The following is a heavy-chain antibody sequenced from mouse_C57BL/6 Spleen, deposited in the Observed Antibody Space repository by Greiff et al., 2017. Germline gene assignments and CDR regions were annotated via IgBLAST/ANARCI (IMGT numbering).Heavy chain of an antibody. CDR3: ARRRIYYAMDY. Sequence: EVQLQQSGPELVKPGASVKISCKASGYTFTDYYMNWVKQSHGKSLEWIGDINPNNGGTSYNQKFKGKATLTVDKSSSTAYMERRSLTSEDSAVYYCARRRIYYAMDYWGQGTSVTVSS. J-gene: IGHJ4*01. CDR2: INPNNGGT. CDR1: GYTFTDYY. V-gene: IGHV1-26*01.